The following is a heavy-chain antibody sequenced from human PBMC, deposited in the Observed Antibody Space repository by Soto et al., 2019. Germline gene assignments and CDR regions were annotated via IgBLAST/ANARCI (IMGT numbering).Heavy chain of an antibody. V-gene: IGHV4-59*01. CDR3: ARAYGDYVFDY. Sequence: QVQLQESGPGLVKPSETLSLTCTVSGGSISSYYWSWIRQPPGKGLEWIGYIYYSGSTNYNPSLKSRATISVDTSKNQFSLQLSSVTAADTAVYYCARAYGDYVFDYWGQGTLVTVSS. CDR2: IYYSGST. D-gene: IGHD4-17*01. CDR1: GGSISSYY. J-gene: IGHJ4*02.